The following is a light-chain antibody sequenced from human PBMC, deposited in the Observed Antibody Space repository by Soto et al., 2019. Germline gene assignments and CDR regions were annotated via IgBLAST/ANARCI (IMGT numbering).Light chain of an antibody. CDR1: QSVSSN. Sequence: EIVMTQSPATLSVSPGERATLSCRASQSVSSNLAWYQQKPGQAPRLLIYGASTRATGIPARFSGSGSGTEFTLTLSSLQSEDFAVYYCQQYNTWPRTCGQGTKVEIK. V-gene: IGKV3-15*01. CDR2: GAS. J-gene: IGKJ1*01. CDR3: QQYNTWPRT.